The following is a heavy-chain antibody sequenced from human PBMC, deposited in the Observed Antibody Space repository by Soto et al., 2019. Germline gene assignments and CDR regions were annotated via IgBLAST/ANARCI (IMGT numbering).Heavy chain of an antibody. J-gene: IGHJ6*02. Sequence: VGSLRLSCAASGFTFSSYGMHWVSQAPGKGLEWVAVIWYDGSNKYYADSVKGRFTISRDNSKNTLYLQMNSLRAEDTAVYYCAREKVTMVRGDYYGMDVWGQGTTVTVLL. V-gene: IGHV3-33*01. CDR2: IWYDGSNK. CDR3: AREKVTMVRGDYYGMDV. D-gene: IGHD3-10*01. CDR1: GFTFSSYG.